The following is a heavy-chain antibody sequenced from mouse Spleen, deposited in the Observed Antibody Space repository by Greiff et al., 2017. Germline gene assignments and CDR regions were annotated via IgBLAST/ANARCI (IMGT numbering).Heavy chain of an antibody. Sequence: EVKLMESGPGLVKPSQSLSLTCSVTGYSITSGYYWNWIRQFPGNKLEWMGYISYDGSNNYNPSLKNRISITRDTSKNQFFLKLNSVTTEDTATYYCARDGTVVAYWYFDVWGTGTTVTVSS. J-gene: IGHJ1*03. CDR1: GYSITSGYY. D-gene: IGHD1-1*01. CDR3: ARDGTVVAYWYFDV. CDR2: ISYDGSN. V-gene: IGHV3-6*01.